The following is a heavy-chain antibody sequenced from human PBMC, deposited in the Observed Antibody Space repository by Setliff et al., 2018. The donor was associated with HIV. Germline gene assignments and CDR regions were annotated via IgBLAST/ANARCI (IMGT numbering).Heavy chain of an antibody. CDR1: GYRFTNNA. Sequence: ASVKVSCKVSGYRFTNNAMNWVRQAPGQGLEWMGWVNTNTGNPTYAQGFTGRFVFSLDTSVSTAYLQISSLKAEDTAVYYCARDIVATIQHPRDLAFDIWGQGTMVTVSS. CDR2: VNTNTGNP. J-gene: IGHJ3*02. D-gene: IGHD5-12*01. CDR3: ARDIVATIQHPRDLAFDI. V-gene: IGHV7-4-1*02.